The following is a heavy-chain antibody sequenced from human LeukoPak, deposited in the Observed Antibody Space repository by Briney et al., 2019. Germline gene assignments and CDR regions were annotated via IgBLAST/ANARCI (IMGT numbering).Heavy chain of an antibody. D-gene: IGHD1-1*01. V-gene: IGHV3-74*01. CDR1: GFTFSSYW. Sequence: GGSLRLSCAASGFTFSSYWMHWVRQAPGKGLVWVSRINSEGSTTNYTDSVKGRCTISRDHAKNTVYLQMNSLRAEDTAVYYCARDQPWNRNWFDPWGQGTLVTVSP. CDR2: INSEGSTT. J-gene: IGHJ5*02. CDR3: ARDQPWNRNWFDP.